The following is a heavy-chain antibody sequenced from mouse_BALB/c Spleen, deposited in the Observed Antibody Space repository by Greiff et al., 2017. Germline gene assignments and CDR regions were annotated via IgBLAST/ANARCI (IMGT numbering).Heavy chain of an antibody. D-gene: IGHD2-4*01. V-gene: IGHV1-7*01. Sequence: QVQLQQSGAELAKPGASVKMSCKASGYTFTSYWMHWVKQRPGQGLEWIGYINPSTGYTEYNQKFKDKATLTADKSSSTAYMQLSSLTSEDSAVYYCARFMITTDFDYWGQGTTLTVSS. CDR2: INPSTGYT. J-gene: IGHJ2*01. CDR1: GYTFTSYW. CDR3: ARFMITTDFDY.